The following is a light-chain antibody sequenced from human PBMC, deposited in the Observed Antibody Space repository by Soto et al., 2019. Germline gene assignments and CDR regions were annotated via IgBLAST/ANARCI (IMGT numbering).Light chain of an antibody. CDR1: SSDVGGYNY. J-gene: IGLJ2*01. Sequence: QSALTQPASVSGSPGQSITISCTGTSSDVGGYNYVYWYQQHPGKAPKLMIYDVSNRTSGVSNRFSGSKSGNTASLTISGLQAEDEADYYCSSYTSSRTYVVFGGGTKLTVL. CDR2: DVS. V-gene: IGLV2-14*01. CDR3: SSYTSSRTYVV.